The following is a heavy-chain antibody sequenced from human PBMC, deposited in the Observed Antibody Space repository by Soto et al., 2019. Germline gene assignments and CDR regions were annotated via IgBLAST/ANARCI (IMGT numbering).Heavy chain of an antibody. CDR1: VGAFSGYA. CDR2: IIPIFGTA. CDR3: ARSSPGYYGMDV. J-gene: IGHJ6*02. Sequence: SVKISCKASVGAFSGYAISWVRQAPGQGLEWMGGIIPIFGTANYAQKFQGRVTITADESTSTAYMELSSLRSEDTAVYYCARSSPGYYGMDVWGQGSTVTVSS. D-gene: IGHD6-6*01. V-gene: IGHV1-69*13.